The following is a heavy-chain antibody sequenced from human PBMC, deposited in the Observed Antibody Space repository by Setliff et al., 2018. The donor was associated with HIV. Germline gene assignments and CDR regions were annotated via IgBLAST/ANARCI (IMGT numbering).Heavy chain of an antibody. CDR1: GYTFTTYS. CDR3: AREVMATYYPNYFDY. V-gene: IGHV1-8*02. Sequence: ASVKVSCKASGYTFTTYSMNWVRQAPGQGLEWMGWMNPNSGNTGYAQKFQGRVTMTRNTSISTAYMELSSLRSEDTAVYYCAREVMATYYPNYFDYWGQGTLVTVSS. D-gene: IGHD3-10*01. CDR2: MNPNSGNT. J-gene: IGHJ4*02.